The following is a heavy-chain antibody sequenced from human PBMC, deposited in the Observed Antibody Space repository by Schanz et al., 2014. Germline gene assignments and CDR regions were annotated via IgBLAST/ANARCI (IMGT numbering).Heavy chain of an antibody. V-gene: IGHV3-30*04. CDR1: GFTFSSYA. CDR3: ARDRGYCSGGSCLTFDY. D-gene: IGHD2-15*01. J-gene: IGHJ4*02. CDR2: IWSDGSGK. Sequence: QEQLAESGGGLVQPGGSLRLSCAAYGFTFSSYAMHWVRQAPGKGLEWVAVIWSDGSGKYYADSVKGRFTISRDNSKNTLYLQMNTLRAEDTAVYYCARDRGYCSGGSCLTFDYWGQGTLVTVSS.